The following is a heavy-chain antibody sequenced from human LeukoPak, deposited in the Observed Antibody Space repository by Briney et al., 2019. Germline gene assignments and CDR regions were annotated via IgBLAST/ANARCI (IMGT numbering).Heavy chain of an antibody. J-gene: IGHJ6*03. CDR1: GGSISSSSYY. CDR3: ARAGAAAGTFHYYMDV. V-gene: IGHV4-39*07. CDR2: IYYSGST. D-gene: IGHD6-13*01. Sequence: SETLSLTCTVSGGSISSSSYYWGWIRQPPGKGLEWIGSIYYSGSTYYNPSLKSRVIISVDTSKNQFSLKLSSVTAADTAVYYCARAGAAAGTFHYYMDVWGKGTTVTVSS.